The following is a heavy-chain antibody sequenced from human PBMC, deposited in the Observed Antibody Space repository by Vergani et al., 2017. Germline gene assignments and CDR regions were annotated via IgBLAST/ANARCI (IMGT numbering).Heavy chain of an antibody. J-gene: IGHJ4*02. CDR2: ISSSSSTI. CDR1: GFTFSSYS. Sequence: EVQLVESGGGLVQPGGSLRLSCAASGFTFSSYSMNWVRQAPGKGLEWVSYISSSSSTIYYADSVKGRFTISRDNSKNTLYLQMNSLRAEDTAVYYCAKDPDPIGIVGPDYWGQGTLVTVAS. V-gene: IGHV3-48*01. CDR3: AKDPDPIGIVGPDY. D-gene: IGHD1-26*01.